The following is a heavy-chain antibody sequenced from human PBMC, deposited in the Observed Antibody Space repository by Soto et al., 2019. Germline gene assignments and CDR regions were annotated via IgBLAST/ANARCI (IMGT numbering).Heavy chain of an antibody. Sequence: SETLSLTCAVYGGSFSGYYWSWIRQPPGKGLEWIGEINHSGSTNYNPSLKSRVTISVDTSKNQFSLKLSSVTAADTAVYYCARRGPMIVGANFDYWGQGTLVTVSS. D-gene: IGHD1-26*01. CDR1: GGSFSGYY. CDR2: INHSGST. V-gene: IGHV4-34*01. J-gene: IGHJ4*02. CDR3: ARRGPMIVGANFDY.